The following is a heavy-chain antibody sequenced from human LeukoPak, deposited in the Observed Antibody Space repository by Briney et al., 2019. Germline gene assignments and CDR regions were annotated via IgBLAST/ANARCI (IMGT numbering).Heavy chain of an antibody. CDR1: GGSFSVYY. J-gene: IGHJ1*01. CDR2: ITHSGST. D-gene: IGHD6-13*01. Sequence: PSETLSLTCAVYGGSFSVYYWSWIRQPPRKGLGWRWEITHSGSTNSNPTLTRRVPISVDTYTTPFSLRLSSVTAADTAVYYCASAPSPALAAPPFQHWGPGTLVTASS. V-gene: IGHV4-34*01. CDR3: ASAPSPALAAPPFQH.